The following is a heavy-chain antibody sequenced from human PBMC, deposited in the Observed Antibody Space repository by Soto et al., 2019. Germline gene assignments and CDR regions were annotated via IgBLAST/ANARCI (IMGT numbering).Heavy chain of an antibody. D-gene: IGHD5-12*01. Sequence: PSETLSLTCTVSGDSITSYYWNWIRQSPGKGLEWIGYIYYYGSTNYNPSLKSRVTISVDTSKNQFSLKLISVTAADTAVFYCAREGNLGRWLQPLDYWGQGTLVTVSS. J-gene: IGHJ4*02. CDR1: GDSITSYY. CDR3: AREGNLGRWLQPLDY. V-gene: IGHV4-59*01. CDR2: IYYYGST.